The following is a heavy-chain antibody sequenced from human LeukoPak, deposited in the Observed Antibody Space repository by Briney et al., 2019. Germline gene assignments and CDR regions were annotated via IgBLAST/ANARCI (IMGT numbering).Heavy chain of an antibody. CDR3: AEHFSSFGYDFWSGSPNYFLDV. CDR2: IYYSGTT. J-gene: IGHJ6*03. V-gene: IGHV4-39*01. D-gene: IGHD3-3*01. Sequence: SETLSLTCTVSGDSITTSNFYWGWIRQPPGKGLEWIASIYYSGTTYYNPSLTSRVTISVDTSKSQFSLKLTSVTAADTAVYYCAEHFSSFGYDFWSGSPNYFLDVWGKGMTVTVSS. CDR1: GDSITTSNFY.